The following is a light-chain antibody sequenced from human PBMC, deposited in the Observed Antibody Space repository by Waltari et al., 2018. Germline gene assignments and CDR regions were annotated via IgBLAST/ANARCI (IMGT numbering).Light chain of an antibody. V-gene: IGKV1-39*01. Sequence: EIQMTQSPSSLSASVGDRVTITCRASQSITIYLNWYQHKPGKAPKLLIYAASSLQGGVPTRFSGSGSGTDFNLTISTLQPEDFATYYCQQSYSALTFGGGTKVEIK. J-gene: IGKJ4*01. CDR2: AAS. CDR3: QQSYSALT. CDR1: QSITIY.